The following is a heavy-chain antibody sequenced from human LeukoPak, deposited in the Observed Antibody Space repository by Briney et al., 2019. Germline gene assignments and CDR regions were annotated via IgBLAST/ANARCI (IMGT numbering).Heavy chain of an antibody. CDR1: GGSFSGYY. CDR3: ARDQGYCSGGSCYSAHYYYYGMDV. J-gene: IGHJ6*04. V-gene: IGHV3-11*06. D-gene: IGHD2-15*01. CDR2: ISSSSGYT. Sequence: LSLTCAVYGGSFSGYYWSWIRQPPGKGLEWVSYISSSSGYTNYADSVKGRFTISRDNAKNSLYLQMNSLRAEDTAVYYCARDQGYCSGGSCYSAHYYYYGMDVWGKGTTVTVSS.